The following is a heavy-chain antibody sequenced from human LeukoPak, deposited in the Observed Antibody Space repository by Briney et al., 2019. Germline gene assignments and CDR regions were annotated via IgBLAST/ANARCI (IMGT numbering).Heavy chain of an antibody. D-gene: IGHD1-1*01. CDR3: ARLLQLEQASYYYYGMDV. CDR1: GYTFTSYG. Sequence: GASVRVSCKASGYTFTSYGISWVRPAPGQGLEWMGWISAYNGNTNYAQKLQGRVTMTTDTSTSTAYMELRSLRSDDTAVYYCARLLQLEQASYYYYGMDVWGQGTTVTVSS. V-gene: IGHV1-18*01. CDR2: ISAYNGNT. J-gene: IGHJ6*02.